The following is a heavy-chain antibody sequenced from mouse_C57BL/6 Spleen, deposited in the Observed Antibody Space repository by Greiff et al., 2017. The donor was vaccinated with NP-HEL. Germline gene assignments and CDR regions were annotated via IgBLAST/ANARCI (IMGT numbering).Heavy chain of an antibody. Sequence: VMLVESGGGLVKPGGSLKLSCAASGFTFSSYAMSWVRQTPEKRLEWVATISDGGSYTYYPDNVKGRFTISRDNAKNNLYLQMSHLKSEDTAMYYCASDGYYEGFAYWGQGTLVTVSA. CDR3: ASDGYYEGFAY. D-gene: IGHD2-3*01. J-gene: IGHJ3*01. CDR2: ISDGGSYT. CDR1: GFTFSSYA. V-gene: IGHV5-4*03.